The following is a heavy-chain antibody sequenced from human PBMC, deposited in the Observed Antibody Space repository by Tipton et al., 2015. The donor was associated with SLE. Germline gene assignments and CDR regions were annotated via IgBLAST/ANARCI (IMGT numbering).Heavy chain of an antibody. CDR3: ARERTGIIDF. D-gene: IGHD1-1*01. J-gene: IGHJ4*02. Sequence: QLVQSGGGLVQPGGSLRLSCAASGFTVSSNYMSWVRQAPGKGLEWVSVIYSGGSTYYADSVKGRFTISRDSSKNTLYLQMNSLRRDDTALYYCARERTGIIDFWGQGTLVTVSS. CDR1: GFTVSSNY. V-gene: IGHV3-53*04. CDR2: IYSGGST.